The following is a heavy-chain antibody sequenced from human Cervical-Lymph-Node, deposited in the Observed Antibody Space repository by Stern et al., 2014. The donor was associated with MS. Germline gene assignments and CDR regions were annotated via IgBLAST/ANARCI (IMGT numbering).Heavy chain of an antibody. Sequence: QVQLEESGPGLVKPWETLSLTCNGSGGTITYYYRGWIRQPTGKGLEWLGYFDNGGSTRYHPPLKSPVTISVDTSNQFSLKLTSVTAADTAVYFCAKTVSHNWFDPWGQGALVTVSS. J-gene: IGHJ5*02. V-gene: IGHV4-59*03. CDR1: GGTITYYY. D-gene: IGHD4-17*01. CDR2: FDNGGST. CDR3: AKTVSHNWFDP.